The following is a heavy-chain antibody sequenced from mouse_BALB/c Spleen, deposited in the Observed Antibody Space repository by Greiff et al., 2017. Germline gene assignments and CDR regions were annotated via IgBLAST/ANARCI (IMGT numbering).Heavy chain of an antibody. Sequence: EVKVVESGGGLVQPGGSLRLSCATSGFTFTDYYMSWVRQPPGKALEWLGFIRNKANGYTTEYSASVKGRFTISRDNSQSILYLQMNTLRAEDSATYYCARDGHYYGYGFAYWGQGTLVTVSA. V-gene: IGHV7-3*02. CDR1: GFTFTDYY. J-gene: IGHJ3*01. CDR3: ARDGHYYGYGFAY. D-gene: IGHD1-2*01. CDR2: IRNKANGYTT.